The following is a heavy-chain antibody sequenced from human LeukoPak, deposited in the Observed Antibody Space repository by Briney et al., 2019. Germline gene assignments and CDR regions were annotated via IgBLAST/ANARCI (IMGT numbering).Heavy chain of an antibody. CDR3: ARNRGLDN. CDR2: IHYIGST. Sequence: SETLSLTCTVSGDSISSYFWSWVRQSPGKGLEWIGYIHYIGSTNYNPSLRSRVTISLDTSKNQFSLKLTSVTAADTAVYYCARNRGLDNWSQGTLVTVSS. D-gene: IGHD2/OR15-2a*01. J-gene: IGHJ4*02. V-gene: IGHV4-59*08. CDR1: GDSISSYF.